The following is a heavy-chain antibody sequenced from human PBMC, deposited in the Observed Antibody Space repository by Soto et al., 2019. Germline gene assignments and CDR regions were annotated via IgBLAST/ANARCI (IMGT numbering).Heavy chain of an antibody. CDR1: GGTFSSYT. CDR2: IIPILGIA. V-gene: IGHV1-69*02. Sequence: QVQLVQSGAEVKKPGSSVKVSCKASGGTFSSYTISWVRQAPGQGLEWMGRIIPILGIANYAQKFQGRVTITADKSTSTAYMERSSLRAEDTAVYYCARHAGPAAIGPFDYWGQGTLVTVSS. CDR3: ARHAGPAAIGPFDY. D-gene: IGHD2-2*01. J-gene: IGHJ4*02.